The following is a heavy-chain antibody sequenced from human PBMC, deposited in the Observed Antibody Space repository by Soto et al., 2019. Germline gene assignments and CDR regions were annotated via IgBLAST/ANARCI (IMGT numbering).Heavy chain of an antibody. D-gene: IGHD1-7*01. CDR2: INNDGSNT. V-gene: IGHV3-74*01. CDR1: GLTFSTYW. Sequence: EVQLVESGGGLVQPGGSLRLSCAASGLTFSTYWMHWVRQPPGKGLVWVSRINNDGSNTAYADSVKGRFTISRDNAQSTLYLQMNSLRAEDTAVYYCARDPLIGTTDYGFDVWGQGTTVSVSS. J-gene: IGHJ6*02. CDR3: ARDPLIGTTDYGFDV.